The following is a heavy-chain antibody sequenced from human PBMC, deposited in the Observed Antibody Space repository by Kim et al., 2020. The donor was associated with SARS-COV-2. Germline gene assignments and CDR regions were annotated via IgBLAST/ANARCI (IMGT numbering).Heavy chain of an antibody. D-gene: IGHD2-8*02. Sequence: GGSLRLSCAASGFTFSSYAMSWVRQAPGKGLERVSAISGSGGSTYYADSVKGRFTISRDNSKNTLYLQMNSLRAEDTAVYYCAKVRARLLGYYYYGMDVLGQGTTVTVSS. CDR3: AKVRARLLGYYYYGMDV. V-gene: IGHV3-23*01. CDR1: GFTFSSYA. J-gene: IGHJ6*02. CDR2: ISGSGGST.